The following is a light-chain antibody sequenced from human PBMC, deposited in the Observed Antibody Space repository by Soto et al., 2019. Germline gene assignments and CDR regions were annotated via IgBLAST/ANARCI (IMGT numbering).Light chain of an antibody. CDR3: QQYGSSPFT. J-gene: IGKJ3*01. V-gene: IGKV3-20*01. CDR1: QSVSSNY. Sequence: EIVLTQSPGTLSLSPGERATLSCRASQSVSSNYLAWYQQKPGQAPRLLIYGASSRAIGIPDRFSGGGSGTDFTLTSRRLEAGAFSVYYCQQYGSSPFTFGPGTKLDIK. CDR2: GAS.